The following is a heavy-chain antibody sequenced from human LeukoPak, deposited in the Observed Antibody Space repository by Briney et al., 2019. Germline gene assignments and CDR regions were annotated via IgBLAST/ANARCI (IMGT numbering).Heavy chain of an antibody. D-gene: IGHD1-26*01. J-gene: IGHJ4*02. CDR3: VKDVGGSYAFDY. Sequence: GGSLRLSCSASGFTLSRYAMHWVRQAPGKGLEYVSGINDNGGRTHYGDSVKGRFSISRDNSKNTLHLQMSTLRAEDTALYYCVKDVGGSYAFDYWGQGILVTVAS. CDR1: GFTLSRYA. V-gene: IGHV3-64D*09. CDR2: INDNGGRT.